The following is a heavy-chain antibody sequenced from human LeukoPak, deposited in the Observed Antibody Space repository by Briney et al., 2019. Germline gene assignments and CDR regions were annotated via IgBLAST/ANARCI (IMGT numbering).Heavy chain of an antibody. D-gene: IGHD1-26*01. Sequence: PGGSLRLSCAGSGFTFGSYAMSWVRQAPGKGLEWVSSISGTGASTFYADSVKGRFTISRDNSKNTLYLQMNSLRAEDTAVYYCARFMGASGFDFWGQGTLVTVSS. CDR3: ARFMGASGFDF. J-gene: IGHJ4*02. V-gene: IGHV3-23*01. CDR1: GFTFGSYA. CDR2: ISGTGAST.